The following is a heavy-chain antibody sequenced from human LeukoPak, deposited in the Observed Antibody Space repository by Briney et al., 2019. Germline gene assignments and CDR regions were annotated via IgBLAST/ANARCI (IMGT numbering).Heavy chain of an antibody. CDR2: IYPGDSDT. D-gene: IGHD5-24*01. V-gene: IGHV5-51*01. CDR3: ARLXXXXXTXSLXDY. Sequence: GESLKVSCKGSGYSFTSYWIGWVRQMPGKGLEWMGIIYPGDSDTRYSPSFQGQVTISADKSISTAYLQWSSLKASDTAMYYCARLXXXXXTXSLXDYXGQGTLVTV. CDR1: GYSFTSYW. J-gene: IGHJ4*02.